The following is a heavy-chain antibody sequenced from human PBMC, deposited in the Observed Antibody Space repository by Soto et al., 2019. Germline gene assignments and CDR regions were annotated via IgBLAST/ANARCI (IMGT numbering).Heavy chain of an antibody. D-gene: IGHD6-19*01. CDR2: ISWNSGSI. V-gene: IGHV3-9*01. Sequence: EVQLVESGGGLVQPGRSLRLSCAASGFTFDDYARHWVRQAPGKGLEWVSGISWNSGSIGYADSVKGRFTISRDNAKNSLYLQMNSLRAEDTALYYCAKALAVAGIHYGMDVWGQGTTVTVSS. CDR3: AKALAVAGIHYGMDV. CDR1: GFTFDDYA. J-gene: IGHJ6*02.